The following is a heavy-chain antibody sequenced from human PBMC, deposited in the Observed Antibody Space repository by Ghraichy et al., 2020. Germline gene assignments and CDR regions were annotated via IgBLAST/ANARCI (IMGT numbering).Heavy chain of an antibody. D-gene: IGHD6-13*01. CDR3: ARVIKSSSWSYYYYAIDV. J-gene: IGHJ6*02. CDR1: GFTFSSYS. CDR2: ISYDGSNK. Sequence: GGSLRLSCAASGFTFSSYSMNWVRQAPGKGLEWVAVISYDGSNKYYAASVKGRFTISRDNSKNTLYLQMNSLRAEDTAVYYCARVIKSSSWSYYYYAIDVLGHGTTVTVSS. V-gene: IGHV3-30-3*01.